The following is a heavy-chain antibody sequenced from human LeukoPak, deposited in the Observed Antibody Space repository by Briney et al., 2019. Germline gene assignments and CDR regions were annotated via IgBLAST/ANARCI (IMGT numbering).Heavy chain of an antibody. CDR1: GYTFTSYG. D-gene: IGHD3-10*01. CDR2: ISAYNGNT. CDR3: ARDRPYYYGSGSYTYGMDV. Sequence: ASVKVSCKASGYTFTSYGISWVRQAPGQGLEWMGWISAYNGNTNYAQKLQGRVTMTTDTSTSTAYMELRSLRSDDTAVYYCARDRPYYYGSGSYTYGMDVWGQGTTVTVSS. V-gene: IGHV1-18*01. J-gene: IGHJ6*02.